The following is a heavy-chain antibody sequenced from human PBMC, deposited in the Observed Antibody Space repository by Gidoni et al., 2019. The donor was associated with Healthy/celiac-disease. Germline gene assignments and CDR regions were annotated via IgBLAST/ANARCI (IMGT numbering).Heavy chain of an antibody. Sequence: QVQLQESGPGLVKPSETLSLTCTVSGGSISSYYWSWIRRLPGKGLEWIGYIYYSGSTNYNPSLKSRVTISVDTSKNQFSLKLSSVTAADTAVYYCARGEGANRRGWFDPWGQGTLVTVSS. D-gene: IGHD1-26*01. J-gene: IGHJ5*02. CDR3: ARGEGANRRGWFDP. V-gene: IGHV4-59*01. CDR1: GGSISSYY. CDR2: IYYSGST.